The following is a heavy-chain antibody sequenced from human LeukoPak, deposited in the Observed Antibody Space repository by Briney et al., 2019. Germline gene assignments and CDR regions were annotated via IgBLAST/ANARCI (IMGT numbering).Heavy chain of an antibody. CDR2: IYYSGST. CDR3: ARHGPKDFWSGNYNNWFDP. V-gene: IGHV4-59*08. CDR1: GGSISSYY. Sequence: SETLSLTCTVSGGSISSYYWSWIRQPPGKGLEWIGYIYYSGSTNYNPSLKSRVTISVDTSKNQFSLKLSSVTAADTAVYYCARHGPKDFWSGNYNNWFDPWGQGTLVTVSS. D-gene: IGHD3-3*01. J-gene: IGHJ5*02.